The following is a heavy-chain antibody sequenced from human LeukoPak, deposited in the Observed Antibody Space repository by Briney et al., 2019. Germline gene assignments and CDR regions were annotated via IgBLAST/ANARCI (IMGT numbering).Heavy chain of an antibody. CDR3: ARDRTLGTIIAAADH. CDR1: GFTFSSYS. V-gene: IGHV3-21*01. D-gene: IGHD6-13*01. Sequence: GGFLRLSCAASGFTFSSYSMNWARQAPGKGLEWVSSISSSSSYIYYADSVKGRFTISRDNAKNSLYLQMNSLRAEDTAVYYCARDRTLGTIIAAADHWGQGTLVTVSS. CDR2: ISSSSSYI. J-gene: IGHJ4*02.